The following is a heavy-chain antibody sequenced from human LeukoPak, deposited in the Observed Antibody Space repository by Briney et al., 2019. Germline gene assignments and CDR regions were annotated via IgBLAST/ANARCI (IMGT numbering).Heavy chain of an antibody. J-gene: IGHJ3*02. CDR2: IHTSGST. V-gene: IGHV4-4*07. Sequence: SETLSLTCTVSGGSISSYYWSWIRQPAGKGLEWIGRIHTSGSTNYTPSLKSRVTMSVDTSKSQFSLKLSSVTAADTAVYYCARLSSYDVLTGYSTNDAFDIWGQGTMVTVSS. CDR1: GGSISSYY. D-gene: IGHD3-9*01. CDR3: ARLSSYDVLTGYSTNDAFDI.